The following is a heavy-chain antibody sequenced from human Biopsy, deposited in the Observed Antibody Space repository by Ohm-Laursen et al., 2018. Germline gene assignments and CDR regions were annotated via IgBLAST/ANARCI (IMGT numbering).Heavy chain of an antibody. Sequence: GTLSLTCTVSGDSLTSGPENWSWLRQSPGQGLEYIGFIYSGGNTNYNPSLKNRVTMSVDTSKNQFYLKLYSVTAADTAVYYCARGRRTSGWPYFDNWGQGALVSVSP. V-gene: IGHV4-61*01. CDR2: IYSGGNT. CDR3: ARGRRTSGWPYFDN. D-gene: IGHD6-19*01. J-gene: IGHJ4*02. CDR1: GDSLTSGPEN.